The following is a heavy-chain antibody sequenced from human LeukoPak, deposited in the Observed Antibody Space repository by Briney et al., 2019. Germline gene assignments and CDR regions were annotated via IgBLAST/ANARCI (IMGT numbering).Heavy chain of an antibody. J-gene: IGHJ4*02. CDR3: ASRSSARLIDY. V-gene: IGHV1-2*06. Sequence: ASVKVSCKASGYSFTAYYIHWVRQAPGQGLEWMGRINPNIGDTNYAQKFQGRVTMTRDTSISTAYMELNRLRSDDTAVYYCASRSSARLIDYWGQGTLVTVSS. CDR1: GYSFTAYY. CDR2: INPNIGDT.